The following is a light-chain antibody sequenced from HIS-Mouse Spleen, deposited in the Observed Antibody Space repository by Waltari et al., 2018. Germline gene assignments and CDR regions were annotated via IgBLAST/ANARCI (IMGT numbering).Light chain of an antibody. Sequence: QSALTQPASVSGSPGQSITISCTVTSSDVGIYNLLPWYQQHPGKAPKLMIYESSKRPSGVSNRFSGSKSGNTASLTISGLQAEDEADYYCCSYAGSSTWVFGGGTKLTVL. CDR3: CSYAGSSTWV. CDR2: ESS. J-gene: IGLJ3*02. V-gene: IGLV2-23*01. CDR1: SSDVGIYNL.